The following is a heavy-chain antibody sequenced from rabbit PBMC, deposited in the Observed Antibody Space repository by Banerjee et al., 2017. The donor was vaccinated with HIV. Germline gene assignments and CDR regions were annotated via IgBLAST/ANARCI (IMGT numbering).Heavy chain of an antibody. Sequence: QSLEESGGDLVKPGASLTLTCTASGFSFSSSYWICWVRQAPGKGLEWIACIYAGSSGSTYYASWAKGRFTISLDNAQNTVFLQMTSLTAADTATYFCASSSGYYNLWGPGTLVTVS. CDR1: GFSFSSSYW. D-gene: IGHD1-1*01. CDR3: ASSSGYYNL. J-gene: IGHJ4*01. V-gene: IGHV1S40*01. CDR2: IYAGSSGST.